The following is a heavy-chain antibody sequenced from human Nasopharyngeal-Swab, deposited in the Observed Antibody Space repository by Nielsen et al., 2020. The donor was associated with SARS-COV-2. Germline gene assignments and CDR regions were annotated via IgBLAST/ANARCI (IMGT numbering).Heavy chain of an antibody. J-gene: IGHJ4*02. Sequence: WIRKPPGKGLGWCSSISSISTYIYYADSVKGRFTVSRDNAKNSLYLQMSSLRTEDAAVYYCARSPYYDFWSGYYKRFDYWGRGTLVTVSS. CDR3: ARSPYYDFWSGYYKRFDY. CDR2: ISSISTYI. V-gene: IGHV3-21*01. D-gene: IGHD3-3*01.